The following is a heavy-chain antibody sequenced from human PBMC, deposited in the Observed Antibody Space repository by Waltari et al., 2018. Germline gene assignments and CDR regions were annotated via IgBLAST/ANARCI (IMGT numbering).Heavy chain of an antibody. CDR3: ARHVGYSSGWYPGDYGMDV. CDR2: IYYSGST. J-gene: IGHJ6*02. D-gene: IGHD6-19*01. V-gene: IGHV4-39*01. Sequence: QLQLQESGPGLVKPSETLSLTCTVSGGSISSSSYYWGWIRQPPGKGLEWIGSIYYSGSTDYNPSLKSRVTISVDTSKNQFSLKLSSVTAADTAVYYCARHVGYSSGWYPGDYGMDVWGQGTTVTVSS. CDR1: GGSISSSSYY.